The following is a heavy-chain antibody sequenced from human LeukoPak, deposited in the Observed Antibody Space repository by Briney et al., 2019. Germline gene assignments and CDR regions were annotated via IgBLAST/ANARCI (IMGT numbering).Heavy chain of an antibody. CDR1: GGTFSSYT. Sequence: SVKVSCRASGGTFSSYTISWVRQAPGQGLEWMGGIIPLFGTPDYAQKFQDRLTITADKSTSTAYMELSSLRSEDTAVYYCASATLRCSGGSCYEMDVWGKGTTVTVSS. V-gene: IGHV1-69*06. D-gene: IGHD2-15*01. CDR2: IIPLFGTP. J-gene: IGHJ6*04. CDR3: ASATLRCSGGSCYEMDV.